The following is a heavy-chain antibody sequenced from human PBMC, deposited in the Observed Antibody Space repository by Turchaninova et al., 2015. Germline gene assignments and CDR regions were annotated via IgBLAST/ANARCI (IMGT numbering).Heavy chain of an antibody. CDR2: ITAKPFGGTP. CDR1: AFPFGDYT. Sequence: GGGLVQPGRSLRLSCTGSAFPFGDYTLQGVRQAPGKGLEWVGLITAKPFGGTPEYAASVRGRFTISRADSNSTSIAYLEMNGLKTEDTAVYYCNGGSTTPYWGQGTVVTVSS. V-gene: IGHV3-49*04. CDR3: NGGSTTPY. J-gene: IGHJ4*02. D-gene: IGHD5/OR15-5a*01.